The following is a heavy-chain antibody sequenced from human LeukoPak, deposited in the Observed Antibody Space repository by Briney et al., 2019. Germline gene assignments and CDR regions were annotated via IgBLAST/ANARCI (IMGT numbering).Heavy chain of an antibody. V-gene: IGHV3-74*01. CDR1: GFTFSSYW. CDR2: INSDGSST. CDR3: VREKTYHDILTGYRPKMVDY. Sequence: GGSLRLSCAASGFTFSSYWMHWVRQAPGKGLVWVSRINSDGSSTSYADSVKGRFTISRDNAKNTLYLQMNSLRAEDTAVYHCVREKTYHDILTGYRPKMVDYWGQGTLVTVSS. J-gene: IGHJ4*02. D-gene: IGHD3-9*01.